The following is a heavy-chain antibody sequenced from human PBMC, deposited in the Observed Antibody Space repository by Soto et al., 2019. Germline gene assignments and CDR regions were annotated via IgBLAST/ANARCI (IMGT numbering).Heavy chain of an antibody. CDR3: ARGVXNIVVVLDAFGYYGMDV. CDR2: INAGNGNT. V-gene: IGHV1-3*01. J-gene: IGHJ6*01. CDR1: GYSFTSYA. Sequence: ASVKVSCKASGYSFTSYAIYWVRQAPGQRLEGMGWINAGNGNTKYSQKLQGRVTFTGDTSASTAHMELSSLRSEDTAVYFCARGVXNIVVVLDAFGYYGMDVWGQGTTVTVSS. D-gene: IGHD2-2*01.